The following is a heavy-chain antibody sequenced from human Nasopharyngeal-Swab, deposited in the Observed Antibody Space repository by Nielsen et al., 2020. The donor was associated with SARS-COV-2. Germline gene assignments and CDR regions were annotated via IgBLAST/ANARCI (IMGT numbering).Heavy chain of an antibody. CDR1: GFTFSSYA. CDR2: ISGSGGST. Sequence: GGSLRLSCAASGFTFSSYAMSWDRQAPGKGLERVSAISGSGGSTYYADSVKGRFTISRDNSKNTLYLQMNSLRAEDTAVYYCAKDYNSVGWGSNKIYYMDVWGKGTTVTVSS. CDR3: AKDYNSVGWGSNKIYYMDV. J-gene: IGHJ6*03. D-gene: IGHD3-16*01. V-gene: IGHV3-23*01.